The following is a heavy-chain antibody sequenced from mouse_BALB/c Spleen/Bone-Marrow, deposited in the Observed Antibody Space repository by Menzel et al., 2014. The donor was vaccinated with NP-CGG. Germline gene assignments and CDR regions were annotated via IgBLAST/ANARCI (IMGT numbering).Heavy chain of an antibody. D-gene: IGHD1-1*01. Sequence: VKLQESGPGLVSPSQRLSIPCTVSGFPLTSYGVHWVRQPPGKVLEWLGVIWAGGSTNYNSALMSRLSISKDNSKSQVFLKMNSLQTDDTAMYYCARGSYYEGAMDYWGQGTSVTVSS. CDR3: ARGSYYEGAMDY. CDR1: GFPLTSYG. CDR2: IWAGGST. J-gene: IGHJ4*01. V-gene: IGHV2-9*02.